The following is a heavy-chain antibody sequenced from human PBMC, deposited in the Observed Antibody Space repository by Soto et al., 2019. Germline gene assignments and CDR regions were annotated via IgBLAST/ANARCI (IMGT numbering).Heavy chain of an antibody. D-gene: IGHD2-2*01. CDR2: IYYSGST. J-gene: IGHJ5*02. CDR3: ATVPDR. CDR1: GGSISSSY. V-gene: IGHV4-59*12. Sequence: SETLSLTCTVSGGSISSSYWSWIRQPPGKGLEWIGYIYYSGSTNYNPSLKSRVTISVDTSKNQFSLKLSSVTAADTAVYYCATVPDRWGQGTLVTVSS.